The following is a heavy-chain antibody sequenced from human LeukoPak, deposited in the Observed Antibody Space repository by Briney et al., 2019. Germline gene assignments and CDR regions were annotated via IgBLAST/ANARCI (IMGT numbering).Heavy chain of an antibody. V-gene: IGHV3-23*01. D-gene: IGHD5-18*01. CDR3: AKDGGYSFYYYYYMDV. J-gene: IGHJ6*03. Sequence: GGSLRLSCAASGFTFSSYGMSWVRQAPGKGLEWVSAISGSGGSTYYADSVKGRFTISRDNSKNTLYLQMNSLRAEDTAVYYCAKDGGYSFYYYYYMDVWGKGTTVTVSS. CDR2: ISGSGGST. CDR1: GFTFSSYG.